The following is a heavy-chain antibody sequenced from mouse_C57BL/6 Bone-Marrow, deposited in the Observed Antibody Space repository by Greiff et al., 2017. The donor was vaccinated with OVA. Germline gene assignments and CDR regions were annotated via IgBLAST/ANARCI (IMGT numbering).Heavy chain of an antibody. CDR3: AREIEDLDN. Sequence: EVQLQQSGPELVKPGASVKISCKASGYTFTDYYMNWVKQSHGKSLEWIGDINPNNGGTSYNQKFKGKATLTVDKSSSTAYMELRSLTSEDSAVYYCAREIEDLDNWGEGNTLTVSS. CDR2: INPNNGGT. CDR1: GYTFTDYY. V-gene: IGHV1-26*01. J-gene: IGHJ2*01.